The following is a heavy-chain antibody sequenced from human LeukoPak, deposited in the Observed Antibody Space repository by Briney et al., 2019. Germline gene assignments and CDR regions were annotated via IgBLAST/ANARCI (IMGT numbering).Heavy chain of an antibody. V-gene: IGHV3-7*03. D-gene: IGHD3-10*01. Sequence: GGSLRLSCVASGFRFIDYWMTWVRQAPGRGLEWVANINQNGSEIYYLDSVKGRFTISRDNAKNSLYLQMNSLRAEDTALYYCARDYGYYYGSGSRNWFDPWGQGTLVTVSS. CDR2: INQNGSEI. CDR3: ARDYGYYYGSGSRNWFDP. J-gene: IGHJ5*02. CDR1: GFRFIDYW.